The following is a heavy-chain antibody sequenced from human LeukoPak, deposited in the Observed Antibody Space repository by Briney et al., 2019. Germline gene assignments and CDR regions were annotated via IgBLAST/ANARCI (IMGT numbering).Heavy chain of an antibody. D-gene: IGHD5-18*01. J-gene: IGHJ4*02. Sequence: SQTLSLTCAVSGGSIGSGGYSWSWIRQPPGKGLEWIGYIYHSGSTYYNPSLKSRVTISVDRSKNQFSLKLSSVTAADTAVYYCAREIVGRQGGRLWLPGYFDYWGQGTLVTVSS. CDR2: IYHSGST. CDR1: GGSIGSGGYS. CDR3: AREIVGRQGGRLWLPGYFDY. V-gene: IGHV4-30-2*01.